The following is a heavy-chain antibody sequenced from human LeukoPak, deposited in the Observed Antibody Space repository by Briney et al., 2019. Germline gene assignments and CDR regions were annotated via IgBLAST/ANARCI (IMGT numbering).Heavy chain of an antibody. CDR3: ASLYGMDV. CDR2: IKQDGSEK. J-gene: IGHJ6*02. Sequence: PGGSLRLSCAASGCTFSRYWMSWVRQAPGKGLEWVANIKQDGSEKYYVDSVKGRFTISRDNAKNSLYLQMNSLRAEDTAVYYCASLYGMDVWGQGTTVTVSS. V-gene: IGHV3-7*03. CDR1: GCTFSRYW.